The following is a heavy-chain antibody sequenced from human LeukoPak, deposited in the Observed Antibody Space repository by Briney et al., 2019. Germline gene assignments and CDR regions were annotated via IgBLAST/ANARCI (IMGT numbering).Heavy chain of an antibody. Sequence: PSETLSLTCTVSGGSISSYYWSWIRQPPGKGLEWIGYIYYSGSTNYNPSLKSRVTISVDTSKNQFSLKLSSVTAADTAVYYCARGLHSRSSGRRFDVFETWGQGTMVTVSS. V-gene: IGHV4-59*01. CDR3: ARGLHSRSSGRRFDVFET. D-gene: IGHD6-6*01. J-gene: IGHJ3*02. CDR1: GGSISSYY. CDR2: IYYSGST.